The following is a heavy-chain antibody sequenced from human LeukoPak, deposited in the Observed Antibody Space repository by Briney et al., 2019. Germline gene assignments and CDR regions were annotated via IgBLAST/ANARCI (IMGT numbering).Heavy chain of an antibody. CDR1: GFTFSTYE. J-gene: IGHJ2*01. Sequence: PGGSLRLSCAASGFTFSTYEVNWVRQAPGKGLEWVSYISGSSGTIYYADSVKGRFTISRDNAKNSLYLQMSSLRGEDTAIYYCSRGGAVAGTVWYFDLWGRGTLVTVS. V-gene: IGHV3-48*03. CDR2: ISGSSGTI. CDR3: SRGGAVAGTVWYFDL. D-gene: IGHD6-19*01.